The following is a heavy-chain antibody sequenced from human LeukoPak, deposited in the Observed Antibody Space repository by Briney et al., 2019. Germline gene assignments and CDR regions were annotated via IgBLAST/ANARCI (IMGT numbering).Heavy chain of an antibody. CDR1: GGSISSSDSY. J-gene: IGHJ4*02. Sequence: SQTLSLTCTVSGGSISSSDSYWTWVRQSPGKGLEWIGYVYYSGTAYYNPSLKSRTTISVDTSSNQFSLNLNSVTATDTAVYYCARHYGPWGQGTLVTVSS. CDR2: VYYSGTA. D-gene: IGHD3-16*01. CDR3: ARHYGP. V-gene: IGHV4-30-4*01.